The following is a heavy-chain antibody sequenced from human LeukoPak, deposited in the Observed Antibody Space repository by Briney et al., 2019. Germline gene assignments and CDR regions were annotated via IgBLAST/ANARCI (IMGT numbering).Heavy chain of an antibody. CDR2: ISAYNGST. CDR3: ARENIVVVPAVLTTGSHYYFDY. V-gene: IGHV1-18*01. CDR1: GYTFTSYG. Sequence: ASVKVSCKASGYTFTSYGISWVRQAPGQGLEWMGWISAYNGSTNYAQKLQGRVTMTTDTSTSTAYMELRSLRSDDTAVYYCARENIVVVPAVLTTGSHYYFDYWGQGTLVTVSS. D-gene: IGHD2-2*01. J-gene: IGHJ4*02.